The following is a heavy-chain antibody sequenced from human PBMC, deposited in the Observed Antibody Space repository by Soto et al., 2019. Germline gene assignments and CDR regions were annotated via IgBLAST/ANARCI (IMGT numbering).Heavy chain of an antibody. Sequence: PSETLSLTCTVSGGSISNYYWSWIRQVPGKGLEWIGYIYSSGSTHYNPSLQSRVTISADTSKNQVSLKVNSVTAADTAVYYCARDHPHSYGVYYFDYWGQGTPVTVYS. V-gene: IGHV4-59*01. D-gene: IGHD5-18*01. CDR1: GGSISNYY. CDR2: IYSSGST. J-gene: IGHJ4*02. CDR3: ARDHPHSYGVYYFDY.